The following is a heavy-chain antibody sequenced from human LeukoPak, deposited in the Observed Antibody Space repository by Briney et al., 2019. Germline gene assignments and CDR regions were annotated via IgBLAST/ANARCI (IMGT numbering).Heavy chain of an antibody. D-gene: IGHD3-10*01. Sequence: PSETLSLTCTVSGGSISGGGYYWSWIRQPPGKGLEWIGYIYHSGSTYYNPSLKSRVTISVDTSKNQFSLKLSSVTAADTAVYYCARVSVANVYGSGAVDYWGQGTLVTGSS. CDR2: IYHSGST. CDR1: GGSISGGGYY. V-gene: IGHV4-30-2*01. CDR3: ARVSVANVYGSGAVDY. J-gene: IGHJ4*02.